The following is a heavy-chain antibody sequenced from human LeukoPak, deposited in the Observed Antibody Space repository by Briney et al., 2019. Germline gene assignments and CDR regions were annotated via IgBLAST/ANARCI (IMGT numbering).Heavy chain of an antibody. CDR2: ISSSGSTI. CDR3: ASEVTMIEGFYGMDV. Sequence: GGSLRLSCAASGFTFSDYYMSWIRQAPGKGLEWVSYISSSGSTIYYADSVKGRFTISRDNAKNSLYLQMNSLRAEDTAVYYCASEVTMIEGFYGMDVWGQGTTVTVSS. CDR1: GFTFSDYY. J-gene: IGHJ6*02. D-gene: IGHD3-22*01. V-gene: IGHV3-11*01.